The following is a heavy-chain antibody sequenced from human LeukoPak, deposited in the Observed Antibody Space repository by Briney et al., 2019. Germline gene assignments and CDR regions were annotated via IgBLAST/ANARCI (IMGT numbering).Heavy chain of an antibody. CDR1: GFTFSSYW. Sequence: PGGSLRLSCAASGFTFSSYWMSWVRQAPGKGLEWVANIKQDGSEKYYVDSVKGRFTISRDNAKNSLYLQMNSLRAEDTAVYYCARDQYQLLLLGAFGIWGQGTMVTVSS. CDR2: IKQDGSEK. D-gene: IGHD2-2*01. V-gene: IGHV3-7*01. J-gene: IGHJ3*02. CDR3: ARDQYQLLLLGAFGI.